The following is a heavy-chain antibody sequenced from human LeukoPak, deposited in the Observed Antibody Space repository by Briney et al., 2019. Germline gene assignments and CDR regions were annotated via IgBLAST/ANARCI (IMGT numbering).Heavy chain of an antibody. Sequence: SETLSLTCTVSGGSISSSSYYWGWIRQPPGKGLEWIGSIYYSGSTYYNPSLKSRVTISVDTSRNQFSLKLSSVTAADTAVYYCASGDGSYAAYYFDYWGQGTLVTVSS. D-gene: IGHD3-10*01. CDR1: GGSISSSSYY. CDR2: IYYSGST. J-gene: IGHJ4*02. CDR3: ASGDGSYAAYYFDY. V-gene: IGHV4-39*01.